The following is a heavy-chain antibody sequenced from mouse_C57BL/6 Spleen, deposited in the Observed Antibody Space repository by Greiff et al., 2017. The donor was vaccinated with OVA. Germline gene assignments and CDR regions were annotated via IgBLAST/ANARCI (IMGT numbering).Heavy chain of an antibody. CDR1: GYTFTSYW. D-gene: IGHD1-1*01. CDR2: IDPNSGGT. CDR3: ARDYYGSSYGWFAY. V-gene: IGHV1-72*01. Sequence: QVQLQQPGAELVKPGASVKLSCKASGYTFTSYWMHWVKQRPGRGLEWIGRIDPNSGGTKYNEKFKSKATLTVDKPSSTAYMQLSSLTSEDSAVYYGARDYYGSSYGWFAYWGQGTLVTVSA. J-gene: IGHJ3*01.